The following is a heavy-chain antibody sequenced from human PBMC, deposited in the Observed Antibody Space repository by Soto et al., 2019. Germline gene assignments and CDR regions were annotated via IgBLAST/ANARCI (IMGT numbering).Heavy chain of an antibody. CDR2: IYPGDSDT. Sequence: GESLKISCKGSGYSFTSYWIGWVRQMPGKGLEWMGIIYPGDSDTRYSPSFQGQVIISVDQSISIAYLQWSSLQASDTAMYYCARQDYNYAYFDFWGQGTLVTVSS. V-gene: IGHV5-51*01. J-gene: IGHJ4*02. D-gene: IGHD5-18*01. CDR1: GYSFTSYW. CDR3: ARQDYNYAYFDF.